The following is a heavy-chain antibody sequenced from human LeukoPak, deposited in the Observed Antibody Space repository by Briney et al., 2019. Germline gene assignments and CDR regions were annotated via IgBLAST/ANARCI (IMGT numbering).Heavy chain of an antibody. D-gene: IGHD3-22*01. CDR1: GGSISSSSYY. CDR3: ARDGSLYDSSGYFDAFDI. Sequence: PSETLSLTCTVSGGSISSSSYYWSWIRQPPGKGLEWIGYIYYSGSTNYNPSLKSRVTISVDTSKNQFSLKLSSVTAADTAVYYCARDGSLYDSSGYFDAFDIWGQGTMVTVSS. CDR2: IYYSGST. J-gene: IGHJ3*02. V-gene: IGHV4-61*01.